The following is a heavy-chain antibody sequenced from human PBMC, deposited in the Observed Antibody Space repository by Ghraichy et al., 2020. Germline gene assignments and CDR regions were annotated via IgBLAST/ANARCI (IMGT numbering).Heavy chain of an antibody. CDR2: IIPIFGTA. CDR3: GGSRTDYYYYYMDV. CDR1: GGTFSSYA. V-gene: IGHV1-69*13. D-gene: IGHD2-2*01. J-gene: IGHJ6*03. Sequence: SVKVSCKASGGTFSSYAISWVRQAPGQGLEWMGGIIPIFGTANYAQKFQGRVTITADESTSTAYMELSSLRSEDTAVYYCGGSRTDYYYYYMDVWGKGTTVTVSS.